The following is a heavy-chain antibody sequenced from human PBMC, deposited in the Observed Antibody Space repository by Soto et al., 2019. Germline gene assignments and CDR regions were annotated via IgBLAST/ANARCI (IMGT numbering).Heavy chain of an antibody. CDR1: GYTFTGYY. Sequence: GASVKVSCKASGYTFTGYYMHWVRQAPGQGLEWMGWINPNSGGTNYAQKFQGWVTMTRDTSISTAYMELSRLRSDDTAVYYCARSGADYHILRSLELNYYYYYVMDILGQWVTVTVSS. D-gene: IGHD3-3*01. V-gene: IGHV1-2*04. CDR2: INPNSGGT. CDR3: ARSGADYHILRSLELNYYYYYVMDI. J-gene: IGHJ6*02.